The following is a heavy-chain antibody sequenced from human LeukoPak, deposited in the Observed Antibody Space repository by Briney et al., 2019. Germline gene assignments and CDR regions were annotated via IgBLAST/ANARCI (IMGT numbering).Heavy chain of an antibody. Sequence: GEALKISCKGSGYIFTSFWIGWVRQMPGKGLEWMGITYPGGSDATYSPSFQGQVTISADKSINTAYLQWSSLKASDTAIYYCARHHPGDSNLDFWGQGTLVTVSS. V-gene: IGHV5-51*01. J-gene: IGHJ4*02. CDR3: ARHHPGDSNLDF. CDR2: TYPGGSDA. CDR1: GYIFTSFW. D-gene: IGHD2-21*02.